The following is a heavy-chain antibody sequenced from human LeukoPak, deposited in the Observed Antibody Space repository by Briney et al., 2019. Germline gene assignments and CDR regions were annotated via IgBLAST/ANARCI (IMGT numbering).Heavy chain of an antibody. V-gene: IGHV4-38-2*02. CDR2: IYHSGST. Sequence: PSETLSLTCTVSGYSISSGYYWGWIRQPPGKGLEWIGSIYHSGSTYYNPSLKSRVTISVDTSKNQFSLKLSSVTAADTAVYYCARDPGYCSGGSCYYYYYMDVWGKGTTVTVSS. J-gene: IGHJ6*03. D-gene: IGHD2-15*01. CDR3: ARDPGYCSGGSCYYYYYMDV. CDR1: GYSISSGYY.